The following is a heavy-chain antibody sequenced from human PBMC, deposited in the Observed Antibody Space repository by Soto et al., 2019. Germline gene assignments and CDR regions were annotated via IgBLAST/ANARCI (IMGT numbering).Heavy chain of an antibody. J-gene: IGHJ1*01. CDR3: ARDLDGLHDDTSGPFPRPG. Sequence: SETLSLTCTVSGGSISSDGYYWSWIRQAPVRGLEWIGYIHSSGSIYYNPSLKSRATMSIDTAGNQFSLKVSSVTVADTAVYYCARDLDGLHDDTSGPFPRPGWGQGTLVTVSS. V-gene: IGHV4-30-4*01. CDR2: IHSSGSI. D-gene: IGHD3-22*01. CDR1: GGSISSDGYY.